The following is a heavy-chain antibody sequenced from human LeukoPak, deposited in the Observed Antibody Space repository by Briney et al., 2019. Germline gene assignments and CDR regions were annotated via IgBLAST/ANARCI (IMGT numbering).Heavy chain of an antibody. V-gene: IGHV4-59*01. D-gene: IGHD1-26*01. Sequence: KPSETLSLTCTVSGGSISSYYWSWIRQPPGKGLEWIGYIYYSGSTNYNPSLKSRVTISVDTSKNQFSLKLSSVTAADTAVYYCAREDIVGANDAFDIWGQGTMVTVSS. CDR3: AREDIVGANDAFDI. CDR2: IYYSGST. CDR1: GGSISSYY. J-gene: IGHJ3*02.